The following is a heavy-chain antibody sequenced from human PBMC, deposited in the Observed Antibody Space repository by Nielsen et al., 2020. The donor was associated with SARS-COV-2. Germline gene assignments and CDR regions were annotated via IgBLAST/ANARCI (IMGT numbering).Heavy chain of an antibody. V-gene: IGHV4-59*01. D-gene: IGHD3-3*01. J-gene: IGHJ6*02. CDR2: IYYSGST. Sequence: SETLSLTCTVSGGSISSYYWSWIRQPPGKGLEWIGYIYYSGSTNYNPSLKSRVTISVDTSKNQFSLKLSSVTAADTAVYYCARNQALWTYYDFWSGPDYYYGMDVWGQGTTVTVSS. CDR1: GGSISSYY. CDR3: ARNQALWTYYDFWSGPDYYYGMDV.